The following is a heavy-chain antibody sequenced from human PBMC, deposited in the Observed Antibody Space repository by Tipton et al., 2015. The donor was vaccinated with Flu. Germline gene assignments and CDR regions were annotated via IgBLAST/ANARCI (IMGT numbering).Heavy chain of an antibody. D-gene: IGHD2-2*01. CDR2: IYYSGST. CDR1: GGSIRSSSYY. J-gene: IGHJ4*02. V-gene: IGHV4-39*07. Sequence: TLSLTCTVSGGSIRSSSYYWGWIRQPPGKGLEWIGSIYYSGSTYYNPSLKSRVTISVDTSKNQFSLKLGSVTAADTAVYYCARGLVVPAADYWGQGTLVTVSS. CDR3: ARGLVVPAADY.